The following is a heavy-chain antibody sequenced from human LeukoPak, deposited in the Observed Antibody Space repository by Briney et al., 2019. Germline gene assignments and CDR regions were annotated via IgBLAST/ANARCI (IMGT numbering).Heavy chain of an antibody. J-gene: IGHJ4*02. CDR3: ARLSSLDRGRGIDY. Sequence: SDTLSLTCTVCGYSISSGYDWGWIRPPPGKGLEGIEMIYHRESTYYNPSLKRRDTLSVDTSKNHFSLKLSSVTAADTAVYYCARLSSLDRGRGIDYWGQGTLVTVSS. D-gene: IGHD3-16*01. CDR2: IYHREST. CDR1: GYSISSGYD. V-gene: IGHV4-38-2*02.